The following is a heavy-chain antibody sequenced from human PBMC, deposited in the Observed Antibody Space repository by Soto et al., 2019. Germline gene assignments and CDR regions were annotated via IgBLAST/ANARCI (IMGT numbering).Heavy chain of an antibody. CDR2: ISYDGSNK. J-gene: IGHJ3*02. D-gene: IGHD1-26*01. CDR1: EFTFSSYG. Sequence: QVPLVESGGGVVQPGRSLRLSCAASEFTFSSYGMHWVRQAPGKGLEWVAVISYDGSNKYYADSVKGRFTISRDNSKNTLYLQMNSLRAEDTAVYYCAKLVGDDAFDSWGQGTMVTVSS. CDR3: AKLVGDDAFDS. V-gene: IGHV3-30*18.